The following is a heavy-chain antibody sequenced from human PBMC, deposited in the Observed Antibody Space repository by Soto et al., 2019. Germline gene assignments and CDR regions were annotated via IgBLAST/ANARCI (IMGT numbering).Heavy chain of an antibody. V-gene: IGHV1-3*01. CDR2: INAGNGNT. CDR3: ARLPLITGTTFFDY. Sequence: QVQLVQSGAEVKKPGASVKVSCKASGYTFTSYAMHWVRQAPGQRLEWMGWINAGNGNTKYSQKFQGRVTITRDTSASTAYMELSSLRSEDTAVYYCARLPLITGTTFFDYWGQGTLVTVSS. CDR1: GYTFTSYA. D-gene: IGHD1-7*01. J-gene: IGHJ4*02.